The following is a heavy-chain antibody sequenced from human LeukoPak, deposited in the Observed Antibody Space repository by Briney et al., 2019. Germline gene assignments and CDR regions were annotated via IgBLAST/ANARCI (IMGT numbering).Heavy chain of an antibody. J-gene: IGHJ3*02. CDR3: ARGPIAVAATGGAFDI. V-gene: IGHV1-69*13. CDR1: GGTFSSYA. D-gene: IGHD6-19*01. Sequence: SVKVSCKASGGTFSSYAISWVRQAPGQGLEWMGGIIPIFGTANYAQKFQGRVTITADESTSTAYMELSSLRSEDTAVYYCARGPIAVAATGGAFDIWGQGTMVTVSS. CDR2: IIPIFGTA.